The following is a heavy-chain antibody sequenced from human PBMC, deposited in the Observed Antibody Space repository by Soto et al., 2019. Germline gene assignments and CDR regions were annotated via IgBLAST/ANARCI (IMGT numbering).Heavy chain of an antibody. Sequence: GXSVKLSCTGSGYSFTGDGIIWVRQAPGQGLEWMGWISAYNGNTNYAQKLQGRVTMTTDTSTSTAYMELRSLRSDDTAVYYCARGITGTTFGLYYYGMDVWGQGTTVTVSS. CDR2: ISAYNGNT. J-gene: IGHJ6*02. D-gene: IGHD1-7*01. CDR3: ARGITGTTFGLYYYGMDV. V-gene: IGHV1-18*04. CDR1: GYSFTGDG.